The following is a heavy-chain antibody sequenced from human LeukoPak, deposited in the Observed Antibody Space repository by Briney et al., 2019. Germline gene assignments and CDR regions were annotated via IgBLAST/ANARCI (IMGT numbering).Heavy chain of an antibody. V-gene: IGHV4-39*01. CDR1: GGSISSSNYY. Sequence: KPSETLSLTCTVSGGSISSSNYYWAWIRQPPGKGLEWVGNIHYSGSTYYNASLNSRITMSIDTSKNQFSLKLSSVTAADTAVYYCARPRIAAAGRDFGYWGQGTLVTVSS. CDR2: IHYSGST. D-gene: IGHD6-13*01. J-gene: IGHJ4*02. CDR3: ARPRIAAAGRDFGY.